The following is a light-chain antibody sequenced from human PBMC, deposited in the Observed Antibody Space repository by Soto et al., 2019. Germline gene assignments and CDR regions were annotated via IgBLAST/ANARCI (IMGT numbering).Light chain of an antibody. J-gene: IGKJ3*01. CDR1: QSVSSY. Sequence: EIVMTQSPATLSLSPGESDTLSCRASQSVSSYLAWYQQKPGQAPRLIIYDAYNRATGIPARFSGSGSGTDFTLTISSLEPEDFAVYYGQQRSNGPLFAFGPGTKVD. V-gene: IGKV3-11*01. CDR2: DAY. CDR3: QQRSNGPLFA.